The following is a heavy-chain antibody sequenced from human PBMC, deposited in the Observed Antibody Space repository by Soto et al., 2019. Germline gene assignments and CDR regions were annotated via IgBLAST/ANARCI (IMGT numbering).Heavy chain of an antibody. D-gene: IGHD6-13*01. V-gene: IGHV4-39*01. CDR1: GGSISSSSYY. J-gene: IGHJ6*02. CDR3: ARHVRMQQQVPRLYYYGMDV. Sequence: QLQLQESGPGLVKPSETLSLTCTVSGGSISSSSYYWGWIRQPPGKGLEWIGSIYYSGSTYYNPSLKSRVTISVDTSKNQFSLKLSSVTAADTAVYYRARHVRMQQQVPRLYYYGMDVWGQGTTVTVSS. CDR2: IYYSGST.